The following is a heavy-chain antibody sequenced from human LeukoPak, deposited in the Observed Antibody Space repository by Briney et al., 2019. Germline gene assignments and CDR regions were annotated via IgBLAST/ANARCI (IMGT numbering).Heavy chain of an antibody. J-gene: IGHJ4*02. CDR3: ARLGYDFCVAY. V-gene: IGHV5-51*01. Sequence: GSLKISCKGSGYSFTSYWMGWVRQMPGKGLEWMGIIYPGDSDTRDSPSFQGQVTISADKSISTAYLQWSSLKASDTAMYYCARLGYDFCVAYWGQGALVPVSS. CDR1: GYSFTSYW. CDR2: IYPGDSDT. D-gene: IGHD3-3*01.